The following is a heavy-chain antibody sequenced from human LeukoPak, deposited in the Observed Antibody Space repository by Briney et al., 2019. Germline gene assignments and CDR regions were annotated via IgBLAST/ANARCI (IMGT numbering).Heavy chain of an antibody. Sequence: GRSLRLSCAASGFTFSSYAMHWVRQAPGKGLEWVAVISYDGSNKYYADSVKGRFTISRDNAKNTLYLQMDSLRADDTAVYYCARSLYGDFYWGQGTLVTVSS. J-gene: IGHJ4*02. D-gene: IGHD4-17*01. CDR2: ISYDGSNK. CDR3: ARSLYGDFY. CDR1: GFTFSSYA. V-gene: IGHV3-30-3*01.